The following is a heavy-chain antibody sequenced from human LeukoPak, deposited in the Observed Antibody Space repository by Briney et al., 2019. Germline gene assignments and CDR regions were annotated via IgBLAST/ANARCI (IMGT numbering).Heavy chain of an antibody. CDR1: GFTFSSNA. Sequence: GVSLRLSCAASGFTFSSNAMSWVRQAPGKGLEWVSAISGSGGSTYYADSVKGRFTISRDNSKNTLYLQMNSLRAEDTAVYYCAKDGAKSGSSFYYYYGMDVWGQGTTVTVSS. CDR3: AKDGAKSGSSFYYYYGMDV. V-gene: IGHV3-23*01. CDR2: ISGSGGST. J-gene: IGHJ6*02. D-gene: IGHD6-13*01.